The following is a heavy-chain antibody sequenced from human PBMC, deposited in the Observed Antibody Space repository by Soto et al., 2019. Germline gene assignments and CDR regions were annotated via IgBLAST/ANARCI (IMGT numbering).Heavy chain of an antibody. V-gene: IGHV2-5*02. Sequence: QITLKESGPTLVKPTQTLTLTCTFSGFSLSTSGVGVGWIRQPPGKALEWLALIHWDDDKRYSPSLKSRLTVTKDTFKNQVVLTINNMDPVDTARYYCSHRVSSANFDHLGQGTLVTLSS. CDR2: IHWDDDK. J-gene: IGHJ4*02. CDR3: SHRVSSANFDH. D-gene: IGHD6-6*01. CDR1: GFSLSTSGVG.